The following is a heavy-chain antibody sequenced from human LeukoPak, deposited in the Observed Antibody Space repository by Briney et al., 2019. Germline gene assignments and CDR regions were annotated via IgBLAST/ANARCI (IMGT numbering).Heavy chain of an antibody. V-gene: IGHV3-23*01. CDR1: GFSFSSYA. CDR2: ISDNGGST. Sequence: GGSLRLSCEASGFSFSSYAMSWVRQAPGKGLEWVSSISDNGGSTYYADSVKGRFTISRDNSKNTLYLQMHSLRVDDTAIYYCATTSSSGWYESEYFQHWGQGTLVTVSS. D-gene: IGHD6-19*01. CDR3: ATTSSSGWYESEYFQH. J-gene: IGHJ1*01.